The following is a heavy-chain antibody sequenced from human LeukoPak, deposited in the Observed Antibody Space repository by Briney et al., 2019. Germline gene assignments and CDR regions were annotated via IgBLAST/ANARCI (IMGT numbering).Heavy chain of an antibody. CDR1: GGSVSSGDYC. V-gene: IGHV4-61*08. D-gene: IGHD6-13*01. J-gene: IGHJ4*02. CDR3: ARVVGYRTSWSPPFDY. Sequence: SETLSLTCRVSGGSVSSGDYCWSWIRQPPGKGLQWIGYIYSSGSTNYNPSLKSRVTISVGTSKNQFSLKLSSVTAADTTVYYCARVVGYRTSWSPPFDYWGQGTLVTVSS. CDR2: IYSSGST.